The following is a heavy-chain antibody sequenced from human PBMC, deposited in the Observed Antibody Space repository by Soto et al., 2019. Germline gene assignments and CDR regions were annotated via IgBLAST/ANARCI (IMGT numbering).Heavy chain of an antibody. D-gene: IGHD4-17*01. CDR1: GGSIRDYY. Sequence: XXTLSLTCTVSGGSIRDYYWSWIRQPPGXXXXXXXXXYXXXSTXXTTXXXXXXXMXXXKXXXQLSLKMKSVTAEETAVYYCARRYGGYLDYWGQGTLVNVS. CDR3: ARRYGGYLDY. J-gene: IGHJ4*02. CDR2: XYXXXST. V-gene: IGHV4-59*08.